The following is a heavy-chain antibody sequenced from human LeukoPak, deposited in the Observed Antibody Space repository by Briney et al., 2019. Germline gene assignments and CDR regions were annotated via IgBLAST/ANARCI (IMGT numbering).Heavy chain of an antibody. CDR2: INSDGSST. D-gene: IGHD5-12*01. Sequence: PGGSLRLSCAASRFTFSTYWMHWVRQAPGKGLVWVSRINSDGSSTDYADSVKGRFTISRDNAKNTLYLQMNSLRAEDTALYYCARDRDSGYDDDAFDIWGQGTMVSVSS. CDR3: ARDRDSGYDDDAFDI. CDR1: RFTFSTYW. V-gene: IGHV3-74*01. J-gene: IGHJ3*02.